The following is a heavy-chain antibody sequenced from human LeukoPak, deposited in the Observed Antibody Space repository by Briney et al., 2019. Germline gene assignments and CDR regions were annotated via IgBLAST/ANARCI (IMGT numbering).Heavy chain of an antibody. Sequence: PSETLSLTCAVYGGSFSGYYWSWIRQPPGKGLEWIGEINHSGSTNYNPSLKSRVTISVDTSKNQFSLKLSSVTAADTAVYYCARDVDFWSGYYTARKYNWFDPWGQGTLVTVSS. CDR1: GGSFSGYY. J-gene: IGHJ5*02. CDR2: INHSGST. D-gene: IGHD3-3*01. V-gene: IGHV4-34*01. CDR3: ARDVDFWSGYYTARKYNWFDP.